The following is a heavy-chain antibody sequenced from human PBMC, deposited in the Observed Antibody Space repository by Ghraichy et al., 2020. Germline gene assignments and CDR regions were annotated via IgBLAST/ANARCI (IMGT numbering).Heavy chain of an antibody. CDR3: VRESWGYNDY. CDR2: IKEDGSEK. J-gene: IGHJ4*02. Sequence: GESLNISCAASGFTFKIYWMTWVRQAPGKGLEWVANIKEDGSEKYYVDYVKGRFTISRDNAKNSLYLQMNSLRAEDTAIYYSVRESWGYNDYWGQGTLVTVSS. CDR1: GFTFKIYW. V-gene: IGHV3-7*01. D-gene: IGHD5-24*01.